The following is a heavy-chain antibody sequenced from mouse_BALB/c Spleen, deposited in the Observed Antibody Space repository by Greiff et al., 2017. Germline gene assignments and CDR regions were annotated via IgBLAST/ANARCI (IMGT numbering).Heavy chain of an antibody. V-gene: IGHV5-17*02. CDR3: ARETTMITTADAMDY. J-gene: IGHJ4*01. CDR1: GFTFSSFG. Sequence: EVQLVESGGGLVQPGGSRKLSCAASGFTFSSFGMHWVRQAPEKGLEWVAYISSGSSTIYYADTVKGRFTISRDNPKNTLFLQMTSLRSEDTAMYYCARETTMITTADAMDYWGQGTSVTVSS. CDR2: ISSGSSTI. D-gene: IGHD2-4*01.